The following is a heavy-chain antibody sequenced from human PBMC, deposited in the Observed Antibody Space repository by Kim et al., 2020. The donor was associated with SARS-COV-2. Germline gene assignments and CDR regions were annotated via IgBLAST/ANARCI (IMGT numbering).Heavy chain of an antibody. D-gene: IGHD4-4*01. J-gene: IGHJ4*02. V-gene: IGHV3-53*01. CDR3: ARDPVGDGYSFFDL. CDR2: IFRGGST. CDR1: GLTVTSYH. Sequence: GGSLRLSCAASGLTVTSYHMTWIRQAPGKGLEWVSVIFRGGSTYYPASVQGRFTISRDYSTNKLSLQMNSLRVEDTAIYYCARDPVGDGYSFFDLWGQGTLVTVSS.